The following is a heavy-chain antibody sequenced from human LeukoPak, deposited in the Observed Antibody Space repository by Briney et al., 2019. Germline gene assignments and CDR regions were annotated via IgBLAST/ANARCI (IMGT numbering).Heavy chain of an antibody. D-gene: IGHD5-12*01. J-gene: IGHJ6*02. Sequence: GGSLRLSCAASGFTFGSFGMHWVRQAPGKGLECVAVISYDGSNKYYADSVKGRFTISRDNSQTTLYLQMNSLRLEDTAVYYCGRLMGGYDSYFYGMDVWGQGTTVTVS. CDR2: ISYDGSNK. CDR3: GRLMGGYDSYFYGMDV. V-gene: IGHV3-30*03. CDR1: GFTFGSFG.